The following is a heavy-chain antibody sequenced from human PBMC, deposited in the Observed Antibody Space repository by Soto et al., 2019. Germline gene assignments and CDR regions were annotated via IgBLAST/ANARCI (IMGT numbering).Heavy chain of an antibody. D-gene: IGHD6-13*01. J-gene: IGHJ4*02. Sequence: GGSLRLSCGASGFTFDDYAMHWVRQAPGKGLEWVASISWNSGSIGYADSVKGRFTISRDNAKNSLSLQMNSLRPEDTALYYSVQDQWYNNTWHLDYWGQGTLVTVYS. CDR1: GFTFDDYA. CDR2: ISWNSGSI. V-gene: IGHV3-9*01. CDR3: VQDQWYNNTWHLDY.